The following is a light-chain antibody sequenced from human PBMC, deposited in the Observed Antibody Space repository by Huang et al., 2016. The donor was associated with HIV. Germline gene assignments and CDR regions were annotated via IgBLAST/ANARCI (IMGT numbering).Light chain of an antibody. Sequence: EIVLTQSPGTLSLSPGERATLSCGASRTVSSNYLAWYQQKPGQAPRLRIYGASSRATGIPDRFSGSGSGTDFTLTISRLEPEDFAVYYCQQYGTSATFGGGTKVEF. CDR3: QQYGTSAT. J-gene: IGKJ4*01. CDR1: RTVSSNY. V-gene: IGKV3-20*01. CDR2: GAS.